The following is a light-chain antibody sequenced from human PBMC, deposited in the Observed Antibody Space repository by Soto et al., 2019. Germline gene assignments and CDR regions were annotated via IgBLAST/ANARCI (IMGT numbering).Light chain of an antibody. CDR3: SSYTSSSTLVV. J-gene: IGLJ2*01. CDR2: EVS. V-gene: IGLV2-14*01. Sequence: QSALTQPASVSGSPGQSITISCTGTSSDVGGYNYVSWYQQHPGKAPKLMIYEVSNRPSGVSNRVSGSKSGNTAALTISGLQAEDEAEYYCSSYTSSSTLVVFGGGTKLTVL. CDR1: SSDVGGYNY.